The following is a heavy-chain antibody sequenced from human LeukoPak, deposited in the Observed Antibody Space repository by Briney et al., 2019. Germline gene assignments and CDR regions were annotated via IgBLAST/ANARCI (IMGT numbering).Heavy chain of an antibody. CDR3: AREVPYYYDSSGYYSFDHYYYYGMDV. V-gene: IGHV3-23*01. CDR1: GFTFSSYV. CDR2: ISGSGGRT. J-gene: IGHJ6*02. D-gene: IGHD3-22*01. Sequence: GGSLRLSCAGSGFTFSSYVMSWVRQAPGKGLEWVTAISGSGGRTYYADSVKGRFTISRDNSKNTLYLQMNSLRAEDTAVYYCAREVPYYYDSSGYYSFDHYYYYGMDVWGQGTTVTVSS.